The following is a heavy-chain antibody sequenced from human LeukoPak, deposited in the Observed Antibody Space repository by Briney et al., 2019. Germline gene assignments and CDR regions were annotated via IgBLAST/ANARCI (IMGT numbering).Heavy chain of an antibody. J-gene: IGHJ4*02. CDR1: GGSISSGDYY. V-gene: IGHV4-30-4*01. CDR3: ARDTGRYFDWLL. Sequence: SETLSLTCTVSGGSISSGDYYWSWIRQPPGKGLEWIGYIYYSGSTYYNPSLKSRVTISVDTSKNQFSLKLSSVTAADTAVYYCARDTGRYFDWLLWGQGTLVTLSS. CDR2: IYYSGST. D-gene: IGHD3-9*01.